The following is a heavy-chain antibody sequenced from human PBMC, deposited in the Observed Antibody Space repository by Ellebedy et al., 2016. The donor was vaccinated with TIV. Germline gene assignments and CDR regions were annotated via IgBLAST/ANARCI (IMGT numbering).Heavy chain of an antibody. J-gene: IGHJ4*02. CDR3: ARHGSTGRWLQLDY. Sequence: SETLSLTXTVPDGSISNYYWSWIRQLPGKGLEWIGFIYSIGSTNYNPPLQSRVTISVDTSKNQFFLKLSSVTAADTAVYYCARHGSTGRWLQLDYWGQGSLVTVSS. D-gene: IGHD5-24*01. CDR2: IYSIGST. CDR1: DGSISNYY. V-gene: IGHV4-59*08.